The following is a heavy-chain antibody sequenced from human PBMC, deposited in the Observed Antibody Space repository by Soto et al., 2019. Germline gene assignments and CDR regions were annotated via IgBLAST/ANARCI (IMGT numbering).Heavy chain of an antibody. Sequence: GASVKVSCKASGYTFTSYGISWVRQAPGQGLEWMGWISAYNGNTNYAQKLQGRVTMTTDTSTSTAYMELRSLRSDDTAVYYCARDTAMVMSGLFDYWGQGTLVTVSS. D-gene: IGHD5-18*01. CDR2: ISAYNGNT. CDR3: ARDTAMVMSGLFDY. V-gene: IGHV1-18*01. CDR1: GYTFTSYG. J-gene: IGHJ4*02.